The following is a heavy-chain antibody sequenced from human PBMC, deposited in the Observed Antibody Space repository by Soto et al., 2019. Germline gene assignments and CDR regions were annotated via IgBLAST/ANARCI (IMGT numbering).Heavy chain of an antibody. CDR3: SKNNRYCSSTNCFVFDY. D-gene: IGHD2-2*01. J-gene: IGHJ4*02. CDR1: GFTFSGYW. V-gene: IGHV3-7*01. CDR2: IKQDGSEK. Sequence: GGSLRLSCAASGFTFSGYWMSWVRQAPGKGLEWVANIKQDGSEKYYVDSVKGRFTISRDNAKNSLYLLMNSLRAEDTAVYYCSKNNRYCSSTNCFVFDYWGQGTLVTVSS.